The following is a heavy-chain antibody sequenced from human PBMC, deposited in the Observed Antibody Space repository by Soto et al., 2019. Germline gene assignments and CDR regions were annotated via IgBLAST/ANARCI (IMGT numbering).Heavy chain of an antibody. V-gene: IGHV4-39*01. D-gene: IGHD2-21*02. CDR3: ARQRTTVVTQAYFDH. CDR2: TYYSGRT. CDR1: GESISSSSYY. J-gene: IGHJ4*02. Sequence: SETLSLTCIVSGESISSSSYYWGWIRQPSGKGLEWIGSTYYSGRTYYNPSFKSRVTISIDTSKNQFSLKLSSVTATDTAVYYCARQRTTVVTQAYFDHWGQGALVTVSS.